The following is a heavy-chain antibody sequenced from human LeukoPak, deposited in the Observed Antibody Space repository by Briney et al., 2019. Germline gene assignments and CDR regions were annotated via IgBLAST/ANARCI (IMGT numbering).Heavy chain of an antibody. CDR1: GFTFSSYG. CDR3: AKLSITMVRGAPQDY. Sequence: GGSLRLSCAASGFTFSSYGMYWVRQAPGKGLEWVAVISYDGSNKYYADSVKGRFTISRDNSKNTLYLQMNSLRAEDTAVYYCAKLSITMVRGAPQDYWGQGTLVTVSS. J-gene: IGHJ4*02. V-gene: IGHV3-30*18. D-gene: IGHD3-10*01. CDR2: ISYDGSNK.